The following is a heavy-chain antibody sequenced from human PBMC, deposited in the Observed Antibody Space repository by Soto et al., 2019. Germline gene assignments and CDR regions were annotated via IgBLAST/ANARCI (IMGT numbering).Heavy chain of an antibody. CDR2: INHSGST. J-gene: IGHJ4*02. CDR1: GGSFSGYY. V-gene: IGHV4-34*01. D-gene: IGHD1-7*01. Sequence: TSETLSLTCAVYGGSFSGYYWSWIRQPPGKGLEWIGEINHSGSTNYNPSLKSRVTISVDTSKNQFSLKMSSVTAADTAVYYCARDITGTTDTHGDYWGQGTLVTVSS. CDR3: ARDITGTTDTHGDY.